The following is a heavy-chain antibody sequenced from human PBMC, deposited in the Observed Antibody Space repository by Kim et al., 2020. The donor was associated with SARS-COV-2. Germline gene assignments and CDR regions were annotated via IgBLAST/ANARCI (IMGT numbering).Heavy chain of an antibody. Sequence: SETLSLTCTVSGGSISSSSYYWGWIRQPPGKGLEWIGSIYYSGSTYYNPSLKSRVTISVDTSKNQFSLKLSSVTAADTAVYYCAREDYGDLRGAFDPWGQGTLVTVSS. D-gene: IGHD4-17*01. V-gene: IGHV4-39*07. CDR2: IYYSGST. J-gene: IGHJ5*02. CDR3: AREDYGDLRGAFDP. CDR1: GGSISSSSYY.